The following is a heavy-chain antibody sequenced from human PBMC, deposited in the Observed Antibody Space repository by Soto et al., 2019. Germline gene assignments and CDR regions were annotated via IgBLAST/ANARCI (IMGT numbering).Heavy chain of an antibody. CDR3: ARDDVHCCGGSWYGVDMYV. CDR2: IHSDGST. V-gene: IGHV3-66*01. J-gene: IGHJ6*03. CDR1: GFTVSSNY. Sequence: PGGSLRLSCAASGFTVSSNYMSWVRQAPGKGLEWVSVIHSDGSTYYADSVKGRFTISRDNSKSTLYLQMNSLRAEDTAVYYCARDDVHCCGGSWYGVDMYVFCKENTVTISS. D-gene: IGHD2-15*01.